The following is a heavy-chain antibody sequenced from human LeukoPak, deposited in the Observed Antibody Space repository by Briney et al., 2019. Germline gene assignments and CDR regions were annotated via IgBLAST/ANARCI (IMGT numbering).Heavy chain of an antibody. Sequence: PSQTLSLTCTVSGGSISSGDYYWRWIRQTPGKGLEYIGYIYYSGSTYHNPSLKSRVTISRDTSKNQLFLKLTSVTAADTAMYCCARSTWDNQLGYWGQGTLVTVSS. CDR1: GGSISSGDYY. V-gene: IGHV4-30-4*01. D-gene: IGHD2-2*01. CDR3: ARSTWDNQLGY. CDR2: IYYSGST. J-gene: IGHJ4*02.